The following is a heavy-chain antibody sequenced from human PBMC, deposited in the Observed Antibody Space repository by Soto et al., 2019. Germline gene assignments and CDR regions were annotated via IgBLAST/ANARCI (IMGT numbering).Heavy chain of an antibody. J-gene: IGHJ3*02. CDR3: ADDIGLVYCSAGSCYSDAFYI. CDR2: ISGSGGST. D-gene: IGHD2-15*01. Sequence: GGSLRLSCAASGFTFSSYAMSWVRQAPGKGLEWVSAISGSGGSTYYADSVKGRFTIARDNSKNTLYLQMNSLRAEDTPVYYCADDIGLVYCSAGSCYSDAFYIWGQGTMVTVSS. CDR1: GFTFSSYA. V-gene: IGHV3-23*01.